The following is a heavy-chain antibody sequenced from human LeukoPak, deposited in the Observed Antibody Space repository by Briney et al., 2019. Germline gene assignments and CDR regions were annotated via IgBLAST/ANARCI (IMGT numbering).Heavy chain of an antibody. V-gene: IGHV3-7*01. J-gene: IGHJ4*02. D-gene: IGHD5-24*01. Sequence: GGSLRLSCVASGFPFSSYWMTWVRQAPGKGLEWVANIKQDGSKKSYVDSVKGRFTTSRDNAKNSLYLQMNSLRAEDTAIYYCTKVGYIDEGIDYWGQGTLVTVSS. CDR2: IKQDGSKK. CDR1: GFPFSSYW. CDR3: TKVGYIDEGIDY.